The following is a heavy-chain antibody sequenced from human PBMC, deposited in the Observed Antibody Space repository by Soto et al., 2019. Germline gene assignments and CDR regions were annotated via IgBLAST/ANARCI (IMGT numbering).Heavy chain of an antibody. J-gene: IGHJ6*02. D-gene: IGHD4-4*01. CDR3: ASSYSNYALIDYYYYGMDV. CDR1: GYTFTGYY. CDR2: INPASGKT. Sequence: ASVKVSCKASGYTFTGYYMQWVRQAPGQRLEWMGWINPASGKTKYSQKFQGRVTITRDTSASTAYMELSSLRSEDTAVYYCASSYSNYALIDYYYYGMDVWGQGTTVTVSS. V-gene: IGHV1-3*01.